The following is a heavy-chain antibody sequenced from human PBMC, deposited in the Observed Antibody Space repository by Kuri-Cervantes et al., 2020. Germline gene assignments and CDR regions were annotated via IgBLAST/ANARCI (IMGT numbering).Heavy chain of an antibody. CDR2: IIPIFGTA. CDR1: GGTFSSYA. D-gene: IGHD2-2*01. CDR3: ARGYCSSTSCSWGPYWYFDL. J-gene: IGHJ2*01. V-gene: IGHV1-69*05. Sequence: SVKVSCKASGGTFSSYAISWVRQAPGQGLEWMGGIIPIFGTANYAQKFQGRVTITTDESTSTAYTELSSLRSEDTAVYYCARGYCSSTSCSWGPYWYFDLWGRGTLVTVSS.